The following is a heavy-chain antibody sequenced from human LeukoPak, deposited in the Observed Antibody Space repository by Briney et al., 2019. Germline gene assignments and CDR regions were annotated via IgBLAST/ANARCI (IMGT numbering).Heavy chain of an antibody. CDR3: ASPSSGYDSTNFDY. CDR1: GYTFTGYY. Sequence: GASVKVSCKASGYTFTGYYMHWVRQAPGQGLEWMGWVNPNSGGTNYAQKFQGRVTMTRDTSISTAYMELSRLRSDDTAVYYCASPSSGYDSTNFDYWGQGTLVTVSS. J-gene: IGHJ4*02. D-gene: IGHD5-12*01. CDR2: VNPNSGGT. V-gene: IGHV1-2*02.